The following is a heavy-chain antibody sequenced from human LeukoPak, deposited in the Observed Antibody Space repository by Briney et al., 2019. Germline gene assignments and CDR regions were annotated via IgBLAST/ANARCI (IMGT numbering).Heavy chain of an antibody. Sequence: GGSLRLSCAASGFIFTNCFMSWVRQAPGKGLEWVASIKHDGSEKYCVDSVRGRFTISRDNTMNSLYLQMSSLRAEDTAVYYCATDRGWRTSGYYLYYFEYWGQGTLVTYSS. V-gene: IGHV3-7*01. CDR3: ATDRGWRTSGYYLYYFEY. J-gene: IGHJ4*02. CDR1: GFIFTNCF. CDR2: IKHDGSEK. D-gene: IGHD3-3*01.